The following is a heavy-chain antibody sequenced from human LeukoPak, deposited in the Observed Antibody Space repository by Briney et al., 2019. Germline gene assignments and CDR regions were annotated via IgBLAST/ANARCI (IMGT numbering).Heavy chain of an antibody. Sequence: PGGSLRLSCAASGFTFSSYAMHWFRQAPGKGLEWVAVISYDGSNKYYADSVKGRFTISRDNSKNTLYLQMNSLRAEDTAVYYCARARWLQYYFDYWGQGTLVTVSS. V-gene: IGHV3-30-3*01. J-gene: IGHJ4*02. CDR3: ARARWLQYYFDY. CDR1: GFTFSSYA. D-gene: IGHD5-24*01. CDR2: ISYDGSNK.